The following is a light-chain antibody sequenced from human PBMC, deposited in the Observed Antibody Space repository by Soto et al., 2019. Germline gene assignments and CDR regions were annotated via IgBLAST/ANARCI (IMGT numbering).Light chain of an antibody. CDR2: DAS. CDR3: QQYGSSPFT. Sequence: EIVLTQSPATLSLSPGERATLSSGATQSVSSSYLAWYHQKPGLAPSLLIYDASNRDTGIPDRCSGSGSGTDLILTISRLAPADFAVDYWQQYGSSPFTFGLGTRLEIK. CDR1: QSVSSSY. J-gene: IGKJ5*01. V-gene: IGKV3D-20*01.